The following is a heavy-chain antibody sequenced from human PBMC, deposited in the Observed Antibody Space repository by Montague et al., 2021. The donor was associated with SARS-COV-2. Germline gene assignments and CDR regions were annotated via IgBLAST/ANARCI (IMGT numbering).Heavy chain of an antibody. CDR1: GDSINTYY. CDR3: ARQAAGSYFYYGVDV. CDR2: IFYTGST. V-gene: IGHV4-59*12. D-gene: IGHD6-13*01. J-gene: IGHJ6*02. Sequence: SETLSLTCTVSGDSINTYYYNWIRQPPGKGLEWLGSIFYTGSTNXNPSLKSRVTISLDTSKNQFFLKVTSVTAADTAVYYCARQAAGSYFYYGVDVWGQGTTVTVSS.